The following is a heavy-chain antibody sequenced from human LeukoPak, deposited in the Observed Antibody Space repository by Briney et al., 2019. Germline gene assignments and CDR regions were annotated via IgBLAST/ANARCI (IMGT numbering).Heavy chain of an antibody. CDR1: GYTFTSYY. CDR2: INPSGGSS. J-gene: IGHJ4*02. CDR3: ARGGGGDSAAPFDY. V-gene: IGHV1-46*01. D-gene: IGHD2-21*02. Sequence: ALVKVSCKASGYTFTSYYMHWVRQAPGQGLEWMGIINPSGGSSRYAQKFQGRVTMTSDTSTSTLYMELSSLRSEDTAVYYCARGGGGDSAAPFDYWGQGTLVTVSS.